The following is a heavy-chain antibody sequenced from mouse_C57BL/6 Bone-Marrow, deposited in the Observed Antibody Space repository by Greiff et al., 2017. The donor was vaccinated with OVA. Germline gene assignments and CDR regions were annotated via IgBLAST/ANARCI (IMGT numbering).Heavy chain of an antibody. D-gene: IGHD1-1*01. CDR2: ISDGGSYT. CDR1: GFTFSSYA. CDR3: ARARDYYLYWYFDV. J-gene: IGHJ1*03. V-gene: IGHV5-4*01. Sequence: EVQLVESGGGLVKPGGSLKLSCAASGFTFSSYAMSWVRQTPEKRLEWVATISDGGSYTYYPDNVKGRFTISINNAKNNLYLQMSHLKSEDTAMYDCARARDYYLYWYFDVWGTGTTVTVSS.